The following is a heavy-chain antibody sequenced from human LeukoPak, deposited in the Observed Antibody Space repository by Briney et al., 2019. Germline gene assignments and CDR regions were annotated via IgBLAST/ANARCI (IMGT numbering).Heavy chain of an antibody. CDR3: ARWSTTPDTEAGDY. V-gene: IGHV3-21*01. CDR2: ISSESTYI. D-gene: IGHD1/OR15-1a*01. CDR1: GFTFSDYS. Sequence: GGSLRLSCAASGFTFSDYSMNWVRQAPGMGLEWVSSISSESTYILYADSVKGRFSISRDNAKNTVYLQMNNLRAEDTAVYFCARWSTTPDTEAGDYWGQGTLVTVSS. J-gene: IGHJ4*02.